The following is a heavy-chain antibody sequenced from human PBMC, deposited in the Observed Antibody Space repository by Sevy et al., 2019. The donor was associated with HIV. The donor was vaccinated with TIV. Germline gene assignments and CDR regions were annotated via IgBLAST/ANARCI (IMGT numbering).Heavy chain of an antibody. V-gene: IGHV3-64D*06. Sequence: GGSLRLSCSASGFTFSSYAMHWVRQAPGKGLEYVSAISSNGGSTYYADSVKGRFTISRDNSKNTLYLQMSSLRAEDTAGYYCVKDRYYYDSSGPDYWGQGTLVTVSS. J-gene: IGHJ4*02. CDR1: GFTFSSYA. CDR2: ISSNGGST. D-gene: IGHD3-22*01. CDR3: VKDRYYYDSSGPDY.